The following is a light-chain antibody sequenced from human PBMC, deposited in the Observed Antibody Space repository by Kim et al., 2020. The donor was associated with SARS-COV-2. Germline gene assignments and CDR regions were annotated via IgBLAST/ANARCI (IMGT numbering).Light chain of an antibody. V-gene: IGLV3-1*01. Sequence: SYEMTQTPSVSVSPGQTVSITCSADKLGDKYVSWYQQRPGQSPALVIYRDNKRPSGIPERFSGSNSGNTATLTISGTHAMDEADYYCQAWDSSTFYVFGT. CDR3: QAWDSSTFYV. CDR2: RDN. J-gene: IGLJ1*01. CDR1: KLGDKY.